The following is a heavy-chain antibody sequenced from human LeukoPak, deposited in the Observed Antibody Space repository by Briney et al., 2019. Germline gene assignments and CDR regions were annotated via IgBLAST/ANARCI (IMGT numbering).Heavy chain of an antibody. V-gene: IGHV1-46*01. CDR2: INPSSGST. CDR1: GYTFTGYY. Sequence: ASVKVSCKASGYTFTGYYMHWVRQAPGQGLEWMGIINPSSGSTTYAPKFQGRVTMTRDTSTSTVYMELSSLRSEDTAVYYCARSGADYRGAFDPWGQGTLVTVSS. CDR3: ARSGADYRGAFDP. J-gene: IGHJ5*02. D-gene: IGHD4-11*01.